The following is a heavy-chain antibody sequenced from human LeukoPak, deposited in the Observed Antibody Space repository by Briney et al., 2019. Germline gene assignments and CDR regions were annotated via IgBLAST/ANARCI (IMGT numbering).Heavy chain of an antibody. J-gene: IGHJ6*02. Sequence: GESLKISCQGSGYSFTSYWIGWVRQMPGKGLEWMGIIYPGDSDTRYSPSFQGQVTISADKSIGTAYLQWSSLKASDTAMYYCARLSFPVVPAAMFYYYGMDVWGQGTTVTVSS. V-gene: IGHV5-51*01. D-gene: IGHD2-2*01. CDR2: IYPGDSDT. CDR1: GYSFTSYW. CDR3: ARLSFPVVPAAMFYYYGMDV.